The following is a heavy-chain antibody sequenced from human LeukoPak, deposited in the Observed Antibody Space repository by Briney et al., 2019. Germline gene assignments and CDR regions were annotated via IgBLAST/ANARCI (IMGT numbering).Heavy chain of an antibody. V-gene: IGHV1-8*01. CDR1: GYTFTNYD. D-gene: IGHD6-13*01. Sequence: ASVKVSCKASGYTFTNYDINWVRQATGHGLEWMGWMNPNSGNTGYAQKFQGRVTMTRNTSISTAYMELSSLRSEDTAAYYCARARGSSSWRYWGQGTLVTVSS. CDR2: MNPNSGNT. J-gene: IGHJ4*02. CDR3: ARARGSSSWRY.